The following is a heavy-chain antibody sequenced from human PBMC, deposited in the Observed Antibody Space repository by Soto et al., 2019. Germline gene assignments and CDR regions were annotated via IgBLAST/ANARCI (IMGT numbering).Heavy chain of an antibody. D-gene: IGHD3-22*01. Sequence: SETLSLTXTVSGGSISSGGYYWSWIRQHPGKGLEWIGYIYYSGSTYYNPSLKSRVTISVDTSKNQFSLKLSSVTAADTAVYYCAGQGNYYDSSGSWGWFDPWGQGTLVTSPQ. CDR2: IYYSGST. J-gene: IGHJ5*02. CDR3: AGQGNYYDSSGSWGWFDP. V-gene: IGHV4-31*02. CDR1: GGSISSGGYY.